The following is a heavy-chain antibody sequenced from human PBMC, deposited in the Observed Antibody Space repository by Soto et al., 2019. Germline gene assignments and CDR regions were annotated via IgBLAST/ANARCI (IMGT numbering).Heavy chain of an antibody. V-gene: IGHV3-30*18. CDR3: AKDRGGSWTFDY. J-gene: IGHJ4*02. CDR1: GFTFTTHG. Sequence: QVQLVESGGGVVQPGRSLSLSCAASGFTFTTHGMHWVRQSPGKGLEWVASIAYDGSNRNYGDPVKGRFFVSRHNPKKTVSLQMNSLRDEDTAVYFCAKDRGGSWTFDYWGQGIRVIVSS. D-gene: IGHD6-13*01. CDR2: IAYDGSNR.